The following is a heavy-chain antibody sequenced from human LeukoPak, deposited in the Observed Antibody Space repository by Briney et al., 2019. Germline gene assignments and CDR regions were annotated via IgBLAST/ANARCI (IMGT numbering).Heavy chain of an antibody. V-gene: IGHV4-4*09. CDR1: GGSISSYY. J-gene: IGHJ4*02. CDR2: IYTSGST. CDR3: ARAGPYDFWSGYYPGGLLYFDY. Sequence: PSETLSLTCTVSGGSISSYYWSWILQPPGKGLEWIGYIYTSGSTNYNPSLKSRVTISVDTSKNQFSLKLSSVTAADTAVYYCARAGPYDFWSGYYPGGLLYFDYWGQGTLVTVSS. D-gene: IGHD3-3*01.